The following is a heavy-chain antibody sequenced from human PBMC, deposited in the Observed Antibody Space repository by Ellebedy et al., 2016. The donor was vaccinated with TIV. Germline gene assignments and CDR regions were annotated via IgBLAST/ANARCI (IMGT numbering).Heavy chain of an antibody. Sequence: SETLSLTCNVSGGSLSGYLWSWIRQPPGKGLEWIGEVNLSGTSDYNPSLKSRVRVALVPTKNQVTLSLTSVTAADTAVYYCARVDYTGSGSYISPDDYHGMDVWGQGITVTVSS. CDR2: VNLSGTS. D-gene: IGHD3-10*01. CDR1: GGSLSGYL. J-gene: IGHJ6*02. V-gene: IGHV4-34*01. CDR3: ARVDYTGSGSYISPDDYHGMDV.